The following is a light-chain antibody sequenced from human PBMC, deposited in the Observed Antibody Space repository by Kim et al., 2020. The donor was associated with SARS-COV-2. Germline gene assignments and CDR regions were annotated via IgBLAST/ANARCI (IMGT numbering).Light chain of an antibody. V-gene: IGLV2-8*01. CDR2: EVS. J-gene: IGLJ2*01. Sequence: GQSVSISCTGTSSDVGGYNYVSWYQQHPGKAPKRMIYEVSKRPSGVPDRFSGSKSGNTASLTVSGLQAEDEADYYCCSYAGSNNLVFGGGTQLTVL. CDR3: CSYAGSNNLV. CDR1: SSDVGGYNY.